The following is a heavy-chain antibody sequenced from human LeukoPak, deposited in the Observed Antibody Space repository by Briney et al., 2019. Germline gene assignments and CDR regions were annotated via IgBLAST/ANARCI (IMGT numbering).Heavy chain of an antibody. J-gene: IGHJ6*02. CDR3: AKSTAAGTRPLFYYFYFGMDV. V-gene: IGHV3-23*01. Sequence: GGSLRLSCAASGFTFSSHAMSWVRQAPGKGLEWVSAISGSAGRTYYADSMKRRSTISRDNPKNTLYLQVDSLRAEDAAVCYCAKSTAAGTRPLFYYFYFGMDVWGQGTGVSVSS. CDR2: ISGSAGRT. CDR1: GFTFSSHA. D-gene: IGHD6-13*01.